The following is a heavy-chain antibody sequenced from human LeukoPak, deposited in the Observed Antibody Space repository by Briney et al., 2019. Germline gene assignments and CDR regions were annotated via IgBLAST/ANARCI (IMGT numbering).Heavy chain of an antibody. CDR3: ARALYYYDSSGYYYGAFDI. Sequence: SVKVSCKASGGTFSSYAISWVRQAPGQGLEXXXXXXXXXXIANYAQKFQGRVTITADKSTSTAYMELSSLRSEDTAVYYCARALYYYDSSGYYYGAFDIWGQGTMVTVSS. V-gene: IGHV1-69*04. CDR1: GGTFSSYA. J-gene: IGHJ3*02. D-gene: IGHD3-22*01. CDR2: XXXXXXIA.